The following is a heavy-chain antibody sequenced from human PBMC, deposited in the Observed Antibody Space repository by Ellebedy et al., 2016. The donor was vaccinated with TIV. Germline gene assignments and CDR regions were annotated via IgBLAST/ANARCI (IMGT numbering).Heavy chain of an antibody. J-gene: IGHJ4*02. CDR1: GYTFTSYD. CDR3: ARGRGPGFWRRGRVLNFDY. D-gene: IGHD3-10*01. Sequence: ASVKVSCXASGYTFTSYDINWVRQATGQGLEWMGWMNPNSGNTGYAQKFQGRVTMTRNTSISTAYMELSSLRSEDTAVYYCARGRGPGFWRRGRVLNFDYWGQGTLVTVSS. V-gene: IGHV1-8*01. CDR2: MNPNSGNT.